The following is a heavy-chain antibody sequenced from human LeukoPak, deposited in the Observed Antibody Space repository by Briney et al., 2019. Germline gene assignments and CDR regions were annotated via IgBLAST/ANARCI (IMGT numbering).Heavy chain of an antibody. CDR1: GYTFIGYF. V-gene: IGHV1-2*02. Sequence: ASVKDSCMASGYTFIGYFMHWVRQAPGQGRGWMGWINPNRGGTNYAQKFQGRFTMTRDTSISTAYMEQSRLRSDDTAVYYCARSSNTLDYWGQGTLVTVSS. D-gene: IGHD2-2*02. CDR2: INPNRGGT. CDR3: ARSSNTLDY. J-gene: IGHJ4*02.